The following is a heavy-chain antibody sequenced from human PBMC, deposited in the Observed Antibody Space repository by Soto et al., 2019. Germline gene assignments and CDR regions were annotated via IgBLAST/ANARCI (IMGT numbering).Heavy chain of an antibody. J-gene: IGHJ4*02. CDR2: ISGDEGST. CDR1: GFTFSSYW. CDR3: AKDRLAGNFDY. Sequence: GGSLRLSCAASGFTFSSYWVHWVRQAPGKGLVWVARISGDEGSTYYADSVKGRFTISRDNPKNTLYLQMNGLRVEDTAVYYCAKDRLAGNFDYWGQGTQVTVSS. V-gene: IGHV3-74*01.